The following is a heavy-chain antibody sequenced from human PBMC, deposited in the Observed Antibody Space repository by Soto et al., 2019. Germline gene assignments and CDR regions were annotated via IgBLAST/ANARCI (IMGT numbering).Heavy chain of an antibody. V-gene: IGHV1-46*01. Sequence: QVQLVQSGAEVKKPGASVKLSCKASGYTFTSSYVHWMRQAPGQGLEWVAIINPNGGSTNYAQEFQGRVTVTRDTSTSTVFMELSSLHSDDTAVYYCARDLLAANYWGQGTLVTVSS. CDR1: GYTFTSSY. CDR2: INPNGGST. D-gene: IGHD2-15*01. CDR3: ARDLLAANY. J-gene: IGHJ4*02.